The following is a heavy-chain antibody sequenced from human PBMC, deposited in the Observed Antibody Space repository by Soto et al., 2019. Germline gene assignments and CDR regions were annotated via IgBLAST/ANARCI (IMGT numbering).Heavy chain of an antibody. D-gene: IGHD6-19*01. Sequence: EVQLVESGGGLAQPGGSLRLSCAASGFTCSIYSMNWVRQAPGKGLEWVSYISSSSSTIYYADSVKGRFTISRDTAKNSLYLQMNSLRAEDTAVYYCARVKCSSGWACGMDGWGQGTTVTFSS. CDR1: GFTCSIYS. CDR3: ARVKCSSGWACGMDG. CDR2: ISSSSSTI. J-gene: IGHJ6*02. V-gene: IGHV3-48*01.